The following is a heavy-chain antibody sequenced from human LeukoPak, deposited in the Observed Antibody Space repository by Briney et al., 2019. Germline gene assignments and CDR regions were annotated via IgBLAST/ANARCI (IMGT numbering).Heavy chain of an antibody. CDR1: GYTFTGYY. Sequence: ASVKVSCKASGYTFTGYYIHWVRQAPGQGLEWMGWINPNSGGTNYAQKFQGRVTMTRDTSINTAYMELSRLRSDDTAVYYCAMAGTLYYYYMDVWGKGTTVTVSS. CDR3: AMAGTLYYYYMDV. CDR2: INPNSGGT. V-gene: IGHV1-2*02. J-gene: IGHJ6*03. D-gene: IGHD6-19*01.